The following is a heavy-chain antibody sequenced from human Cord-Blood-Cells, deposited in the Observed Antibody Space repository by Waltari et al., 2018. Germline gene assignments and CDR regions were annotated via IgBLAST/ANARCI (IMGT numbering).Heavy chain of an antibody. CDR3: ARRRGIVVVVAASNWFDP. V-gene: IGHV4-34*01. CDR2: INHSGST. Sequence: QVQLQQWGAGLLKPSETLSLTCAVYGGSFSGYYWSWIRQPPGKGLEWIGEINHSGSTNDNPSLKSRVTISVDTSKNQFSLKLSSVTAADTAVYYCARRRGIVVVVAASNWFDPWGQGTLVTVSS. J-gene: IGHJ5*02. D-gene: IGHD2-15*01. CDR1: GGSFSGYY.